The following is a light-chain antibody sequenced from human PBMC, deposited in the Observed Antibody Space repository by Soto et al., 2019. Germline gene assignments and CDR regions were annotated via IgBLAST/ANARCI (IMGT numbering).Light chain of an antibody. CDR1: QSIRSL. J-gene: IGKJ5*01. CDR2: DAS. V-gene: IGKV1-5*01. CDR3: QQYQTYST. Sequence: DIQMTQYPSTLSASVGDRVTITCRASQSIRSLLAWYQQKPGKAPKVLIYDASSLGSGVPSRFSGSGSGTEFTLTISSLQPDDFATYFGQQYQTYSTFGQGTRLEI.